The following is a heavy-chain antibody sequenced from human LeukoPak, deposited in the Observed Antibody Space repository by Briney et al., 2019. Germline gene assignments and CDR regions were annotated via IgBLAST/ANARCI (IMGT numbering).Heavy chain of an antibody. Sequence: PGGSLRLSCEASGFSFSTYAMNWVRQAPGKGLEWVSSIIGSGGSTYFADSVRGRFTISRDNSKNTLYLQMNSLRAEDTARCYCAKATLGSCSGARCYPFDYWGQGTLVNVSS. CDR3: AKATLGSCSGARCYPFDY. CDR1: GFSFSTYA. J-gene: IGHJ4*02. D-gene: IGHD2-15*01. CDR2: IIGSGGST. V-gene: IGHV3-23*01.